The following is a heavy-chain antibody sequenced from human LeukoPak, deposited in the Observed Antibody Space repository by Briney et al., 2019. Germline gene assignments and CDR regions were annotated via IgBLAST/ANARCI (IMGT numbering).Heavy chain of an antibody. CDR2: IWYDGSNK. CDR3: ARIKAGYSSGWYYCDY. D-gene: IGHD6-19*01. V-gene: IGHV3-33*01. CDR1: GFTFSSYG. J-gene: IGHJ4*02. Sequence: GGSLRLSCAASGFTFSSYGMHWVRQAPGKGLEWVAVIWYDGSNKYYADSVKGRFTISSDNSKNTLYLQMNSLRAEDTAVYYCARIKAGYSSGWYYCDYWGQGTLVTVSS.